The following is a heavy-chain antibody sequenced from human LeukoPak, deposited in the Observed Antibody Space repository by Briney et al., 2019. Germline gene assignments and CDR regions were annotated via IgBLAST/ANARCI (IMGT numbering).Heavy chain of an antibody. V-gene: IGHV4-4*07. D-gene: IGHD6-19*01. CDR2: FYASGST. J-gene: IGHJ4*02. Sequence: SETLSLTCTVSGGSISIYYWSWIRQPAGKGLEWIGHFYASGSTNYNPPLKSRVTMSVDTSKNQFSLKLNSVTAADTAVYYCARVISSGWYYFDYWGQGTLVTVSS. CDR1: GGSISIYY. CDR3: ARVISSGWYYFDY.